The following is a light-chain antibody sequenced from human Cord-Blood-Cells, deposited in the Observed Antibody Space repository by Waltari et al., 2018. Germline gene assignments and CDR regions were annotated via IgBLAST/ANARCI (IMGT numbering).Light chain of an antibody. CDR2: GAS. Sequence: EIVMTQPPAPLSVSPGEKATLSCRASQGVSSNLAWYQQKPGQAPRLLIYGASTRATGIPARFSGSGSGTEFTLTISSLQSEDFAVYYCQQYNNWPLTFGEGTKVEIK. CDR1: QGVSSN. CDR3: QQYNNWPLT. J-gene: IGKJ4*01. V-gene: IGKV3-15*01.